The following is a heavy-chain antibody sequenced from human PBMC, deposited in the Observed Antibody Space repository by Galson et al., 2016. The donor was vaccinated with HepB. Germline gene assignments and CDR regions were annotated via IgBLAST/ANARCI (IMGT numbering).Heavy chain of an antibody. Sequence: SLRLSCAASGFTFSDSTMHWVRQAPGKGLEWVSGIGGEDDRTYYADSVKGRFTISKDKSKNTLFLQMNSLRAEDTALYYCAKGGDYDNWGQGIQVTVSS. D-gene: IGHD1-26*01. CDR1: GFTFSDST. CDR2: IGGEDDRT. V-gene: IGHV3-23*01. CDR3: AKGGDYDN. J-gene: IGHJ4*02.